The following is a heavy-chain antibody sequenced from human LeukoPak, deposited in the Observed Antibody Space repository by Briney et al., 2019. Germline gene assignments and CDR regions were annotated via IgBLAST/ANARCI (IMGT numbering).Heavy chain of an antibody. CDR2: NYYSGST. CDR3: ARTKGGIAAAGRTFDI. V-gene: IGHV4-59*08. J-gene: IGHJ3*02. D-gene: IGHD6-13*01. Sequence: SETLSLTCTVSGGSISSYYWSWLRQPRGEGREGIGYNYYSGSTNYNPSLKSRVTISVDTSKNPFSLKLSSVTAADTAVYYCARTKGGIAAAGRTFDIWGQGTMVTVSS. CDR1: GGSISSYY.